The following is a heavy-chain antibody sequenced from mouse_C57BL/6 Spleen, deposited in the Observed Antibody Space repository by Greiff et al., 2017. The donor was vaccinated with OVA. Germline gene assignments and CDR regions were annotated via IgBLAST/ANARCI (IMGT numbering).Heavy chain of an antibody. J-gene: IGHJ4*01. Sequence: VQLKQSGAELVRPGASVKLSCTASGFNIKDDYMHWVKQRPEQGLEWIGWIDPENGDTEYASKFQGKATITADTSSNTAYLQLSSLTSEDTAVYYCTTDYYGPTYWGQGTSVTVSS. D-gene: IGHD1-2*01. CDR3: TTDYYGPTY. V-gene: IGHV14-4*01. CDR2: IDPENGDT. CDR1: GFNIKDDY.